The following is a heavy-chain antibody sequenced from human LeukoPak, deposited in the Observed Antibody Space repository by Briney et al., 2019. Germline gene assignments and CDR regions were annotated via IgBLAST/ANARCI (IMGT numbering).Heavy chain of an antibody. V-gene: IGHV3-21*01. CDR1: GFTFSSYS. D-gene: IGHD3-9*01. J-gene: IGHJ4*02. Sequence: GGSLRLSCAASGFTFSSYSMNRVRQAPGKGLEWVSSIGSSSSYIYYADSVKGRFTISRDNAKNSLYLQMNSLRAEDTAVYYCAREADYDILTGYWDFDYGGQGTLVTVSS. CDR3: AREADYDILTGYWDFDY. CDR2: IGSSSSYI.